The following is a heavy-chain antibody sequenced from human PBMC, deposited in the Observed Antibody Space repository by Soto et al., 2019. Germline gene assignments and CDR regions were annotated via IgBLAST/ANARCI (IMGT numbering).Heavy chain of an antibody. CDR3: ARRRPGWLQSYYFDY. J-gene: IGHJ4*02. CDR2: INHSGST. Sequence: LSLTCAVYGGSFSGYYWSWIRQPPGKGLEWIGEINHSGSTNYNPSLKSRVTISVDTSKNQFSLKLSSVTAADTAVYYCARRRPGWLQSYYFDYWGQGTLVTVSS. D-gene: IGHD5-12*01. V-gene: IGHV4-34*01. CDR1: GGSFSGYY.